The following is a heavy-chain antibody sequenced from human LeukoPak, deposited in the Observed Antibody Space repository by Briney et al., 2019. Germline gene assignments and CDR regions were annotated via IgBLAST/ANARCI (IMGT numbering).Heavy chain of an antibody. CDR1: GFTFSSYS. CDR2: ISSSSSTI. V-gene: IGHV3-48*04. Sequence: GSLRLSCAASGFTFSSYSMNWVRQAPGKGLEWISYISSSSSTIDYADSVKGRFTISRGNAKNSLYLQMNSLRAEDTAVYYCARGRGYNYGYSDYWGQGTLVTVSS. D-gene: IGHD5-18*01. CDR3: ARGRGYNYGYSDY. J-gene: IGHJ4*02.